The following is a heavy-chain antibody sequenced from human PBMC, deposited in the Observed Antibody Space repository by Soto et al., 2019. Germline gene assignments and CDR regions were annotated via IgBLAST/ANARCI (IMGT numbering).Heavy chain of an antibody. CDR2: IYYSGST. CDR1: GGSISSYY. J-gene: IGHJ5*02. Sequence: QVQLQESGPGLVKPSETLSLTCTVSGGSISSYYWCWIRQPPGKGLEWIGYIYYSGSTKYNPSLKSRVTISVDTSKNQFSLKLSSVTAADTAVYYCARQSCSSTSCYSWVSWFDPWGQGTLVTVSS. D-gene: IGHD2-2*01. V-gene: IGHV4-59*08. CDR3: ARQSCSSTSCYSWVSWFDP.